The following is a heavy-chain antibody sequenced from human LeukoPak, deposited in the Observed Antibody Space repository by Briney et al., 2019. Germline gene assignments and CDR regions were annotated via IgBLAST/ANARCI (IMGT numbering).Heavy chain of an antibody. CDR2: IYYSGST. CDR1: GGSISSYY. Sequence: PSETLSLTCTVSGGSISSYYWSWIRQPPGKGLEWIGYIYYSGSTNYNPSLKSRVTISVDTSKNQFSLKLSSVTAADTAVYYCARVTYYYDSSGYNNAFGIWGQGTMVTVSS. J-gene: IGHJ3*02. V-gene: IGHV4-59*01. D-gene: IGHD3-22*01. CDR3: ARVTYYYDSSGYNNAFGI.